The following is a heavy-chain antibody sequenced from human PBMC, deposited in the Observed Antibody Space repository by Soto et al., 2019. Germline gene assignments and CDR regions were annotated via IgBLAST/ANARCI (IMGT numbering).Heavy chain of an antibody. CDR2: ISSSSSYI. V-gene: IGHV3-21*01. CDR1: GFTFSSYS. D-gene: IGHD3-22*01. CDR3: ARDGAPYYYDVYYYYGMDV. Sequence: GGSLRLSCAASGFTFSSYSMNWVRQAPGKGLEWVSSISSSSSYIYYADSVKGRFTISRDNAKNSLYLQMNSLRAEDTAVYYCARDGAPYYYDVYYYYGMDVWGQGTTVTVS. J-gene: IGHJ6*02.